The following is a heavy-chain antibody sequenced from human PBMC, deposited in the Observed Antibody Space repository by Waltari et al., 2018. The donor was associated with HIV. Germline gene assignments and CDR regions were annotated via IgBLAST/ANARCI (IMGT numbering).Heavy chain of an antibody. V-gene: IGHV4-34*01. J-gene: IGHJ3*01. CDR1: GGSFSGYY. CDR3: ARASDTRSLTFGPSAWPSRNYGLVT. D-gene: IGHD3-22*01. CDR2: INHSGRS. Sequence: QVQLEQWGAGVLKPSETLSLTCPVYGGSFSGYYWTWIRQTPGKGLEWIGEINHSGRSTPNQSRGSRIILSVATSKTQVFLGRGLMAAADTGVFDCARASDTRSLTFGPSAWPSRNYGLVTWGPGAIVTVS.